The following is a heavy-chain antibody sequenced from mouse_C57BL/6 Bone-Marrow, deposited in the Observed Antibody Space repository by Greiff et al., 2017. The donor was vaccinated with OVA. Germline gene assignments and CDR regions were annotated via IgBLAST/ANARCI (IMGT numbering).Heavy chain of an antibody. D-gene: IGHD1-3*01. V-gene: IGHV5-9-1*02. Sequence: EVMLVETGEGLVKPGGSLKLSCAASGFTFSSYAMSWVRQTPEKRLEWVAYISSGGDYIYYADTVKGRFTISRDNARNTLYLQMSSLKSEDTAMYYCTKVLAAFDVWGTGTTVTVSS. J-gene: IGHJ1*03. CDR1: GFTFSSYA. CDR2: ISSGGDYI. CDR3: TKVLAAFDV.